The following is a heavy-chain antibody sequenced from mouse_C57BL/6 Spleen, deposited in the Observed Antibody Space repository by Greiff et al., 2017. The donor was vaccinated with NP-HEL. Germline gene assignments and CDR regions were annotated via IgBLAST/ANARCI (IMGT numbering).Heavy chain of an antibody. D-gene: IGHD2-3*01. J-gene: IGHJ4*01. CDR1: GFTFSSYA. CDR3: AREGWLLRGGAMDY. CDR2: ISDGGGYT. Sequence: EVKLVESGGGLVKPGGSLKLSCAASGFTFSSYAMSWVRQTPEQRLEWVATISDGGGYTYYPDNVKGRFTISRDNAKNNLYLQMSQLKSEDTAMYYCAREGWLLRGGAMDYWGQGTSVTVSS. V-gene: IGHV5-4*01.